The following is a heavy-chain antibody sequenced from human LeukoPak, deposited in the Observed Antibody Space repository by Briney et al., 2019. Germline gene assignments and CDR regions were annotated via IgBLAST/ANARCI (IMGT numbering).Heavy chain of an antibody. CDR3: ARDPQYTFGYPTYDY. D-gene: IGHD2-2*03. V-gene: IGHV1-2*02. CDR2: INPGNGAT. CDR1: GYSLTDYH. J-gene: IGHJ4*02. Sequence: ASVKVSCKASGYSLTDYHIHWLRQAPGQGLEWMGDINPGNGATKHAQKFQGRVTMTRDTSISTPYMDLSGLTPDDTAVYYCARDPQYTFGYPTYDYWGQGTLVTVSS.